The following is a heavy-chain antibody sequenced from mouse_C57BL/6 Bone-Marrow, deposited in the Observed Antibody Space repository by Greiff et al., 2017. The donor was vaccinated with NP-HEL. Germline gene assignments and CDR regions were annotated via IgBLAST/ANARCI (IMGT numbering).Heavy chain of an antibody. CDR1: GFTFSDYY. J-gene: IGHJ1*03. V-gene: IGHV5-16*01. CDR2: INYDGSST. D-gene: IGHD2-1*01. Sequence: EVKLVESEGGLVQPGSSMKLSCTASGFTFSDYYMAWVRQVPEKGLEWVANINYDGSSTYYLDSLKSRFIISRDNAKNILYLQMSSLKSEDTATYYCARDQGIYYGNYHWYFDVWGTGTTVTVS. CDR3: ARDQGIYYGNYHWYFDV.